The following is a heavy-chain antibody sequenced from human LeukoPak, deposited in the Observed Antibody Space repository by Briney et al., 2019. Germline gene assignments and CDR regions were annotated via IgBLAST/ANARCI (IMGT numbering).Heavy chain of an antibody. CDR2: ISSSSSYI. D-gene: IGHD3-22*01. CDR1: GFTFTTYG. V-gene: IGHV3-21*01. Sequence: TGGTLRLSCAASGFTFTTYGMSWVRQAPGKGLEWVASISSSSSYIYYADSVKGRFTISRDNAKNSLYLQMNSLRVEDTAVYYCARTYYYDSSGYFGYWGQGTLVTVSS. CDR3: ARTYYYDSSGYFGY. J-gene: IGHJ4*02.